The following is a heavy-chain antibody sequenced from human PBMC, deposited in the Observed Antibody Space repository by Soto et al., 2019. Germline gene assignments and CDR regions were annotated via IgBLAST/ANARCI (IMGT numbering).Heavy chain of an antibody. Sequence: GGSLRLSCAASGFTFSSYSMNWVRQAPGKGLEWVSYISSSSTIYYADSVKGRFTISRDNAKNSLYLQMNSLRDEDTAVYYCARDDKQQLVLDYWGQGTLVTVSS. V-gene: IGHV3-48*02. CDR2: ISSSSTI. D-gene: IGHD6-13*01. CDR1: GFTFSSYS. CDR3: ARDDKQQLVLDY. J-gene: IGHJ4*02.